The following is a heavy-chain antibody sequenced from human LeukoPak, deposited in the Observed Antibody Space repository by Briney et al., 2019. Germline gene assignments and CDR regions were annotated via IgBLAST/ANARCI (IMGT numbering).Heavy chain of an antibody. D-gene: IGHD3-10*01. Sequence: TSETLSLTCTVSGGSISSYYWSWIRQPPGKGLEWIGYIYYSGSTNYNTSLKSRVTISVDTSKNQFSLKLSSVTAADTAGYYCARDDNYGSGSFLDWGQGTLVTVSS. J-gene: IGHJ4*02. CDR2: IYYSGST. V-gene: IGHV4-59*01. CDR1: GGSISSYY. CDR3: ARDDNYGSGSFLD.